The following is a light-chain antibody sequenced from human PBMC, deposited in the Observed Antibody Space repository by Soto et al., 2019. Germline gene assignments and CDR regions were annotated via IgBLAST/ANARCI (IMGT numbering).Light chain of an antibody. Sequence: QSVLTQPASVSGSPGQSITISCTGTSSDVGGFNYVSWYQQHPGQAPKLLISEVSNRPSGVSNRFSGSKSGNTASLTISGLQAEDEADYCCSSYTSSNTPLVFGTGTKVTVL. CDR2: EVS. J-gene: IGLJ1*01. CDR1: SSDVGGFNY. CDR3: SSYTSSNTPLV. V-gene: IGLV2-14*01.